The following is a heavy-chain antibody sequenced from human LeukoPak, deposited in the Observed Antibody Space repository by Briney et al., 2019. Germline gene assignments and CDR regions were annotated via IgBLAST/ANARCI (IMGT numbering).Heavy chain of an antibody. Sequence: ASVKVSCKACGGTFSSYAISWVRQAPGQGLEWMGGIIPIFGTANYAQKFQGRVTITTDESTSTAYMELSSLRSEDTAVYYCARGTTVTTYDWFDPWGQGTLVTVSS. D-gene: IGHD4-17*01. CDR3: ARGTTVTTYDWFDP. CDR2: IIPIFGTA. CDR1: GGTFSSYA. V-gene: IGHV1-69*05. J-gene: IGHJ5*02.